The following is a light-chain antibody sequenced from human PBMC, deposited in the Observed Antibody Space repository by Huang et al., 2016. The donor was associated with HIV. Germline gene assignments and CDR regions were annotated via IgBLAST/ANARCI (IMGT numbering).Light chain of an antibody. CDR1: QSVSRRY. CDR3: QKYGSSPT. CDR2: DAS. Sequence: EIVLTQSPATLSLSPGERATLSCGASQSVSRRYLAWYQQKPGLAPRLLIYDASSRATGIPDRFSGSGSGTDFTLTISRLEPEDFAVYYCQKYGSSPTFGGGTKVEIK. J-gene: IGKJ4*01. V-gene: IGKV3D-20*01.